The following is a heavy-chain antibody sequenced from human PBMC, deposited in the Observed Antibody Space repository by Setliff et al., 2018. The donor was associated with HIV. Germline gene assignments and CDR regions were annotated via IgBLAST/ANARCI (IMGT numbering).Heavy chain of an antibody. CDR2: IYHSGST. J-gene: IGHJ5*02. D-gene: IGHD3-10*01. V-gene: IGHV4-38-2*02. CDR3: ARERITMVRGVNWFDP. CDR1: GYSISSGYY. Sequence: SETLSLTCAVSGYSISSGYYWGWIRQPPGKGLEWIGSIYHSGSTYYNPSLKSRVTISVDTSKNQFSLKLSSVTAADTAVYYCARERITMVRGVNWFDPWGQGTLVTVSS.